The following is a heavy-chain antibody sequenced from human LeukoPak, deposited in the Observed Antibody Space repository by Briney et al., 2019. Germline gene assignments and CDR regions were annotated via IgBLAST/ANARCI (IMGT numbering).Heavy chain of an antibody. CDR2: IYYSGST. Sequence: SETLSLTCTVSGGSISSYYWSWIRQPPGKGLEWVGYIYYSGSTNYNPSLKSRVTISVDTSKNQFSLKLSSVTAADTAVYYCARAVNYYDSSGYYSVDAFDIWGQGTMVTVSS. CDR3: ARAVNYYDSSGYYSVDAFDI. J-gene: IGHJ3*02. D-gene: IGHD3-22*01. V-gene: IGHV4-59*08. CDR1: GGSISSYY.